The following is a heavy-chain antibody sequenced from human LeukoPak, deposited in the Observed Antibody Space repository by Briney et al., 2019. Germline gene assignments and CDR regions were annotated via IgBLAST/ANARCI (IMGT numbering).Heavy chain of an antibody. Sequence: PGGSLRLSCAASGFTFSSYAMNWVRQAPGKGLEWVSAISGSDGSTYYADSVKGRFSISRDKSKNTLYLQMNSLRAEDTAIYYCAASYYGSGIYYYGMDVWGQGTTVTVSS. D-gene: IGHD3-10*01. CDR3: AASYYGSGIYYYGMDV. CDR2: ISGSDGST. J-gene: IGHJ6*02. V-gene: IGHV3-23*01. CDR1: GFTFSSYA.